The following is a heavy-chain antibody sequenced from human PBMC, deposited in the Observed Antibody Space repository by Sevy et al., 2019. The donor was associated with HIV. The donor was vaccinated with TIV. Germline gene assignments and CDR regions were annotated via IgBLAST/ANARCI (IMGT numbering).Heavy chain of an antibody. J-gene: IGHJ3*02. CDR1: GFTFEDYG. D-gene: IGHD3-22*01. CDR2: ISWNGGNI. V-gene: IGHV3-9*01. CDR3: AKDIGYYDGSGYSHDAYDI. Sequence: GGSLRLSCAASGFTFEDYGFSWVRQIPGKGLEWVAGISWNGGNIAYADFVKGRFIISRDYAKNSVFLQMNSLRPEDTAFYYCAKDIGYYDGSGYSHDAYDIWGRGTEVTVSS.